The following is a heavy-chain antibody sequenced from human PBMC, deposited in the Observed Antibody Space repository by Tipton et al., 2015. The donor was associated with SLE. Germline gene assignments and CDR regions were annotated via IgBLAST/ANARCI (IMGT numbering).Heavy chain of an antibody. Sequence: TLSLTCTVSGGSISSYYWSWIRQPPGKGLEWIGYIYYSGTTNYNPSLKSRVTISVDTSKNQFSLKLSSVTAADTAVYYCARAKGSSSWYRNWFDPWGQGTLVTVSS. V-gene: IGHV4-59*12. D-gene: IGHD6-13*01. J-gene: IGHJ5*02. CDR1: GGSISSYY. CDR3: ARAKGSSSWYRNWFDP. CDR2: IYYSGTT.